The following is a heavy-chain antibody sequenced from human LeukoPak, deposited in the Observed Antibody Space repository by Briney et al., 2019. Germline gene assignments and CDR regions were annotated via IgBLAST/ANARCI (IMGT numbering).Heavy chain of an antibody. D-gene: IGHD2/OR15-2a*01. CDR3: VREGEGPLSKDFDY. J-gene: IGHJ4*02. V-gene: IGHV1-2*02. CDR1: GFTFTDHY. Sequence: GASMKVSCKSFGFTFTDHYIHWVRQAPGQGLEWMGYIGPHSTFTSSPQEFQGRVTMTRDTSMTTAYMELTRLTSDDTAVYYCVREGEGPLSKDFDYWGQGTLATVSS. CDR2: IGPHSTFT.